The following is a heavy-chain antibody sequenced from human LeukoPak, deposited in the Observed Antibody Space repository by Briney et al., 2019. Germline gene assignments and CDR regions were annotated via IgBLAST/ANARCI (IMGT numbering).Heavy chain of an antibody. J-gene: IGHJ6*04. Sequence: GASVKVSCKASGYTFTSYAMHWVRQAPGQRLEWMGWINAYNGNTNYAQKLQGRVTMTTDTSTSTAYMELRSLRSDDTAVYYCAREEAGGMDVWGKGTTVTVSS. D-gene: IGHD6-19*01. CDR1: GYTFTSYA. CDR2: INAYNGNT. V-gene: IGHV1-18*01. CDR3: AREEAGGMDV.